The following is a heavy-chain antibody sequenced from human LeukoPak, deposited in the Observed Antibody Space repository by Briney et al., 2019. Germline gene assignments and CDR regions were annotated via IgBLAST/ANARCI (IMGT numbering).Heavy chain of an antibody. CDR3: ARDGGLQSRFDF. CDR1: GDSFTDYY. Sequence: PSETLSLTCNVIGDSFTDYYWNWIRQPPGKGLEWIGYIYYNENSNYSPSLKGRVTLSVDTSRNQFSLHLASVTAADTAMYYCARDGGLQSRFDFWGQGILVTVAS. V-gene: IGHV4-59*01. D-gene: IGHD3-16*01. CDR2: IYYNENS. J-gene: IGHJ4*02.